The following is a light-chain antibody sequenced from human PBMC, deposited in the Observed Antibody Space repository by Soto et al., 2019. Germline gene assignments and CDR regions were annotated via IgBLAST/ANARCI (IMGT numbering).Light chain of an antibody. CDR3: QQSYSTPYT. J-gene: IGKJ2*01. Sequence: DIRLTQSPPSLSASVGDSVTITCRASQSITSYFNWYQQKSGKAPKLLIYAASSLQSGVPSRFSGSGSGTDFTLTISSLQPEDFAIYYCQQSYSTPYTFGQGTKLEIK. V-gene: IGKV1-39*01. CDR2: AAS. CDR1: QSITSY.